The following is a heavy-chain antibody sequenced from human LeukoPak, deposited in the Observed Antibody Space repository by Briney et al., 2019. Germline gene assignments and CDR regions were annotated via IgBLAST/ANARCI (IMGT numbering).Heavy chain of an antibody. Sequence: PGGPLTLFCAASGFMFSTYWMRWLRQAPGKGLEWVANMNQDGSEKYYVDSVKGRFTISRDNAKNSLFLQMHSLRAEDTAVYYCARDPPGTAVAGYDYWGQGTLVTVSS. CDR1: GFMFSTYW. CDR2: MNQDGSEK. V-gene: IGHV3-7*01. J-gene: IGHJ4*02. CDR3: ARDPPGTAVAGYDY. D-gene: IGHD6-19*01.